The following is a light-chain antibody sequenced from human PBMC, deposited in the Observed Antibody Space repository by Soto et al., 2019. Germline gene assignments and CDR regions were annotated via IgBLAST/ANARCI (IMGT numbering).Light chain of an antibody. CDR2: RNN. V-gene: IGLV1-47*01. CDR3: AAWDDSLSVVV. CDR1: NSNIGSNY. J-gene: IGLJ2*01. Sequence: QSVLTQPPSASGTPGQRVTISCSGNNSNIGSNYVYWYQQLPGTAPKLLIFRNNQRPSGVPDRFSGSKSGTSASLAISGLRSEDEADYYCAAWDDSLSVVVFGGGTKLTVL.